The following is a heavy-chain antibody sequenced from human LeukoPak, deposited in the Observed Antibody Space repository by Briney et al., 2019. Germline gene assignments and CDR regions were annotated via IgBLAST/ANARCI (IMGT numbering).Heavy chain of an antibody. J-gene: IGHJ4*02. CDR2: INHSGST. CDR1: GGSFSGYY. D-gene: IGHD5-12*01. CDR3: ARGRGLRKRTEGPFDY. V-gene: IGHV4-34*01. Sequence: PSETLSLTCAVYGGSFSGYYWSWIRQPPGKGLEWIGEINHSGSTNYNPSLKSRVTISVDTSKNQFSLKLSSVTAADTAVYYCARGRGLRKRTEGPFDYWGQGTLVTVSS.